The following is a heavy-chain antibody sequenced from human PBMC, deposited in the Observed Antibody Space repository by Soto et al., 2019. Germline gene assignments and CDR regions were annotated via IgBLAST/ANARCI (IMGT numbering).Heavy chain of an antibody. CDR2: IYWDDDK. CDR3: AHIVVAGLGYYFDY. J-gene: IGHJ4*02. Sequence: QITLKASGPTLVKPTQTLTLTCTFSGFSLSSTRMAVGWIRQPPGKALEWLALIYWDDDKRYSPFLKSRLTITKDPSKNQVVLTMSNIDPVDTARYYCAHIVVAGLGYYFDYWGQGTLVTVS. V-gene: IGHV2-5*02. D-gene: IGHD6-19*01. CDR1: GFSLSSTRMA.